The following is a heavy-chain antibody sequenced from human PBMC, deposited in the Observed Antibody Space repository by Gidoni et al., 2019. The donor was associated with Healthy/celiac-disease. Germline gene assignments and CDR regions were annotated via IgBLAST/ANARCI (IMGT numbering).Heavy chain of an antibody. Sequence: EVQLVESGGGLVQPGRSLRLSCTASGFTFGDYAMSWVRQAPGKGLEWVGFIRSKAYGGTTEYAASVKGRFTISRDDSKSIAYLQMNSLKTEDTAVYYCTRQVLWRFDYWGQGTLVTVSS. J-gene: IGHJ4*02. V-gene: IGHV3-49*04. CDR1: GFTFGDYA. CDR2: IRSKAYGGTT. CDR3: TRQVLWRFDY. D-gene: IGHD3-3*01.